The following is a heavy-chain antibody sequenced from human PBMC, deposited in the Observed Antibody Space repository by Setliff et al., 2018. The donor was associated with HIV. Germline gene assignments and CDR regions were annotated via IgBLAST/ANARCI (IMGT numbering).Heavy chain of an antibody. J-gene: IGHJ2*01. CDR1: GGSISSYY. CDR2: IYYSGST. Sequence: PSETLSLTGTVSGGSISSYYWSWIRQPPGKGLEWIGYIYYSGSTNYNPSLKSRVTISVDTSKNQFSLKLSSVTAADTAVYYCARLCIAAAGTRSIPWYFDLCGRGTLVTVSS. V-gene: IGHV4-59*08. D-gene: IGHD6-13*01. CDR3: ARLCIAAAGTRSIPWYFDL.